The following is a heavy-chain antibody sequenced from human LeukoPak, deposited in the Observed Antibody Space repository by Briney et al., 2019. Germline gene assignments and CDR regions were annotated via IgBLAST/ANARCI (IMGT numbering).Heavy chain of an antibody. Sequence: ASVKVSCKASGYTFTSYGISWVRQAPGQGLEWMGWISAYAQKFQGRVTMTTDTSASTAYMELRSLRSDDTAVYYCARRFNYYDSSGYYEGFYFDYWGQGTLVTVSS. CDR2: ISAY. V-gene: IGHV1-18*01. CDR3: ARRFNYYDSSGYYEGFYFDY. J-gene: IGHJ4*02. CDR1: GYTFTSYG. D-gene: IGHD3-22*01.